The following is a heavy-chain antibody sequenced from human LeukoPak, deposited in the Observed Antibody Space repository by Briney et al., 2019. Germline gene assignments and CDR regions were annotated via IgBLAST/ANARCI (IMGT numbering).Heavy chain of an antibody. Sequence: SETLSLTCAVYGGSFSGYYWSRIRQPPGKGLEWIGEINHSGSTNYNPSLKSRVTISVDTSKNQFSLKLSSVTAADTAVYYCARGLYCSSTSCCPDYWGQGTLVTVSS. CDR2: INHSGST. V-gene: IGHV4-34*01. D-gene: IGHD2-2*01. J-gene: IGHJ4*02. CDR1: GGSFSGYY. CDR3: ARGLYCSSTSCCPDY.